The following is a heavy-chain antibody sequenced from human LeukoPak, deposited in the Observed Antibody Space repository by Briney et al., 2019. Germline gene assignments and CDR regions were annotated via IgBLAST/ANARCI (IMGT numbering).Heavy chain of an antibody. CDR2: ISYDGSNK. CDR1: GFTFSSYG. D-gene: IGHD1-26*01. CDR3: AKDQNGDSWELRGFDY. V-gene: IGHV3-30*18. J-gene: IGHJ4*02. Sequence: QAGGSLRLSCAASGFTFSSYGMHWVRQAPGKGLEWVAVISYDGSNKYYADSVKGRFTISRDNSKNTLYLQMNSLRAEDTAVYYCAKDQNGDSWELRGFDYWGQGTLVTVSS.